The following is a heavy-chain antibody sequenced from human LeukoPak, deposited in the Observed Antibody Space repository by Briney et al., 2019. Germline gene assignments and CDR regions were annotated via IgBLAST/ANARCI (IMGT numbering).Heavy chain of an antibody. CDR2: LSYNGST. V-gene: IGHV4-39*07. D-gene: IGHD3-10*01. J-gene: IGHJ4*02. CDR1: GGSISSSSYY. Sequence: PSETLSLTCIVSGGSISSSSYYWGWIRQPPGKGLEWVGSLSYNGSTYYNPSLKSRVTISVDTSKNQFSLKLSSVTAADTAVYYCARDSITVVRGSSWNYFDYWGQGTLVTVSS. CDR3: ARDSITVVRGSSWNYFDY.